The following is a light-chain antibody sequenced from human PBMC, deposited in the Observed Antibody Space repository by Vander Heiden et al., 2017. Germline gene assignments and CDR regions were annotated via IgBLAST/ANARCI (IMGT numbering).Light chain of an antibody. CDR2: DAS. CDR1: QSISSW. CDR3: QHQRT. V-gene: IGKV1-5*01. Sequence: DMQMTQSPSTLSASVGDRVTITCRASQSISSWLAWYHQKPGKAPRLLIYDASSLESGVPSRFSGSGSGTEFTLTISSLQPDDSATYYCQHQRTFGQGTKVEIK. J-gene: IGKJ1*01.